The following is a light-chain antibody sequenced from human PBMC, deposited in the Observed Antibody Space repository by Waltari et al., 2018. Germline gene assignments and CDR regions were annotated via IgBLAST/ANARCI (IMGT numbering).Light chain of an antibody. V-gene: IGKV1-39*01. CDR3: QQSYSSPRT. J-gene: IGKJ1*01. CDR2: AAS. CDR1: QSIRSH. Sequence: DIQMTQSPSSLSASVGDRVTITCRASQSIRSHLNWYQLKPGKAPKLLIYAASSLQSVVPSRFGGSGSGTDFTLTISSLQPEDFATYYCQQSYSSPRTFGQGTRVEIK.